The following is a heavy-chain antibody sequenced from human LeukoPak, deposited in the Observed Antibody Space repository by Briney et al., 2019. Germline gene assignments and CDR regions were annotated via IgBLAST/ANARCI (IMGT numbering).Heavy chain of an antibody. CDR2: ISGSGGST. J-gene: IGHJ6*03. CDR3: AKSASAYYYMDV. V-gene: IGHV3-23*01. Sequence: GGTLRLSCAASGFTFSSYGMSWVRQAPGKGLEWVSAISGSGGSTYYADSVKGRFTISRDNSKNTLYLQMNSLRAEDTAVYYCAKSASAYYYMDVWGKGTTVTVSS. D-gene: IGHD4/OR15-4a*01. CDR1: GFTFSSYG.